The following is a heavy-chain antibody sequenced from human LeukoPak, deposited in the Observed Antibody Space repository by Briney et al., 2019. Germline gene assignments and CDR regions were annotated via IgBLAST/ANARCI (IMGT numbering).Heavy chain of an antibody. CDR3: AKLTRSSYSPFDY. Sequence: PGGSLRLSCAASGFTFSSYAMSWVRQAPGKGLEWASAISGSGGSTYYADSVKGRFTISRDNSKNTLYLQMNSLRAEDTAVYYCAKLTRSSYSPFDYWGQGTLVTVSS. D-gene: IGHD2-15*01. V-gene: IGHV3-23*01. CDR2: ISGSGGST. J-gene: IGHJ4*02. CDR1: GFTFSSYA.